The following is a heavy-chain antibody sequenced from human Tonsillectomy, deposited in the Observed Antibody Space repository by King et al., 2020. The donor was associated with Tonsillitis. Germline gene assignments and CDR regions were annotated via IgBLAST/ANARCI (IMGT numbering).Heavy chain of an antibody. CDR3: VERPTYYYYYYMDV. CDR1: GGSISSSSYY. J-gene: IGHJ6*03. V-gene: IGHV4-39*01. CDR2: IYYSGST. Sequence: QLQESGPGLVKPSETLSLTCTVSGGSISSSSYYWGWIRQPPGKGLEWIGSIYYSGSTYYNPSLKSRVTISVDTSKNQFSLKLSSVTAADTAVYYCVERPTYYYYYYMDVWGKGTTVTVSS.